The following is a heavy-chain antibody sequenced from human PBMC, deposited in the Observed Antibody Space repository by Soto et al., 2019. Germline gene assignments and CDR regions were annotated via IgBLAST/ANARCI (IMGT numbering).Heavy chain of an antibody. J-gene: IGHJ6*02. Sequence: ASVKVSCKASGHTFTSYDINWVRQATGQGLEWMGWMNPNSGNTGYAQKFQGRVTMTRNTSISTAYMELSSLRSEDTAVYYCARGGVGSSYYDFWSGYYYYYGMDVWGQGTTVTVSS. CDR1: GHTFTSYD. D-gene: IGHD3-3*01. V-gene: IGHV1-8*01. CDR3: ARGGVGSSYYDFWSGYYYYYGMDV. CDR2: MNPNSGNT.